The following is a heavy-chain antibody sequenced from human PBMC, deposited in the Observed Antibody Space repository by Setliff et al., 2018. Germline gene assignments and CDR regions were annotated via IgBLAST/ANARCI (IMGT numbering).Heavy chain of an antibody. CDR3: ARDYYDSRGSYAFDI. D-gene: IGHD3-22*01. V-gene: IGHV4-34*01. CDR2: INHSGST. J-gene: IGHJ3*02. Sequence: SETLSLTCAVYGGSFSGYYWSWIRQPPGKGLEWIGEINHSGSTNHNPSLKSRVTISVDTSKNQFSLNLSSVTAADTAMYYCARDYYDSRGSYAFDIWGQGTVVTVSS. CDR1: GGSFSGYY.